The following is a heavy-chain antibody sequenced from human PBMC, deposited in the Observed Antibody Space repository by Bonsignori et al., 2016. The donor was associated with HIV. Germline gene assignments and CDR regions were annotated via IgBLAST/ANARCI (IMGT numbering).Heavy chain of an antibody. D-gene: IGHD3-16*01. J-gene: IGHJ3*02. CDR3: STALWGI. CDR2: SDPEDGET. V-gene: IGHV1-24*01. CDR1: GYTLTELS. Sequence: QVQLVQSGAEVKKPGASVKVSCKVSGYTLTELSIHWVRQAPGKGLECLGGSDPEDGETIYAQKFQGRVTMTVDTSTDTAYLELSSLRSDDTAVYYCSTALWGIWGQGTMVTVSS.